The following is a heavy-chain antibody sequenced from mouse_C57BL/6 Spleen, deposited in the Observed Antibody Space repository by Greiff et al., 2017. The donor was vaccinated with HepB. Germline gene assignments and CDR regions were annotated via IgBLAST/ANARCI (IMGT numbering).Heavy chain of an antibody. Sequence: QVQLQQPGAELVRPGTSVKLSCKASGYTFTSYWMHWVKQRPGQGLEWIGVIDPSDSYTNYNQKFKGKATLTVDTSSSTAYMQLSSLTSEDSAVDYCARSPDSSGPAWFAYWGQGTLVTVSA. CDR1: GYTFTSYW. CDR3: ARSPDSSGPAWFAY. J-gene: IGHJ3*01. V-gene: IGHV1-59*01. D-gene: IGHD3-2*02. CDR2: IDPSDSYT.